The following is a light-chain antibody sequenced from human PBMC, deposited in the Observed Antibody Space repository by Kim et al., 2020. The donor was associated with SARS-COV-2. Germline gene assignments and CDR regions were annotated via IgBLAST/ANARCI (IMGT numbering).Light chain of an antibody. CDR1: KLGDKY. Sequence: VSPGKTASITCSGDKLGDKYACWYQQKPGKSPVLVIYKDSKRPSGIPARFSGSNSGNTATLTISGTQAMDEADYYCQAWDSSTAWVFGGGTQLTVL. CDR2: KDS. CDR3: QAWDSSTAWV. J-gene: IGLJ3*02. V-gene: IGLV3-1*01.